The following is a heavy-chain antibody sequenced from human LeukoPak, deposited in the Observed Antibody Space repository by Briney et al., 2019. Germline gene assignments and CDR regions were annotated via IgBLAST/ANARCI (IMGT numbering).Heavy chain of an antibody. CDR3: ARDHMAARPGWFDA. CDR2: IRVYNGDT. J-gene: IGHJ5*02. Sequence: ASVKVSCKASGYTFRTFGINWVRQAPGQGLEWMGWIRVYNGDTKYAQKFQGRVTMTTDTSTNTTYMEVRSLTFDDTAVYYCARDHMAARPGWFDAWGQGTLVTVSA. D-gene: IGHD6-6*01. V-gene: IGHV1-18*01. CDR1: GYTFRTFG.